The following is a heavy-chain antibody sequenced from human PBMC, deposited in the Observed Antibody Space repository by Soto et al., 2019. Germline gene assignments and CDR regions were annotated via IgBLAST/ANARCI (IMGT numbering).Heavy chain of an antibody. V-gene: IGHV3-23*01. D-gene: IGHD4-17*01. CDR3: AKDYGDRRPDY. Sequence: PGGSLRLSCAASGFSFSSSGMHRVRQAPGKGLEWVSAISGSGGSTYYADSVKGRFTIPRDNSKNTLYLQMNSLRAEDTAVYYCAKDYGDRRPDYWGQGTLVTVSS. CDR2: ISGSGGST. CDR1: GFSFSSSG. J-gene: IGHJ4*02.